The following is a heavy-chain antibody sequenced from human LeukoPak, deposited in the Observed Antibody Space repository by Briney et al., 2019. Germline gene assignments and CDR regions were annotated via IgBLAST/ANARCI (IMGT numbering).Heavy chain of an antibody. V-gene: IGHV4-59*11. J-gene: IGHJ6*03. Sequence: SETLSLTCTVSGGSISSHYWSWIRQPPGKGLEGIGYIYYSGSTNYNPSLKSRVTISVDTSKNQFSLKLSSVTAADTAVYYCARGYSGYDWGHYYYYYYMDVWGKGTTVTVSS. CDR3: ARGYSGYDWGHYYYYYYMDV. D-gene: IGHD5-12*01. CDR2: IYYSGST. CDR1: GGSISSHY.